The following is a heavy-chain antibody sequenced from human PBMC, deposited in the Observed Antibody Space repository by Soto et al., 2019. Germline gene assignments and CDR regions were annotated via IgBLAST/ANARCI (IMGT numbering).Heavy chain of an antibody. Sequence: ASVKVSCKASGYTFTSYGISCVRQAPGQGLEWMGWISAYNGNTNYAQKLQGRVTMTTDTSTSTAYMELRSLRSDDTAVYYCARDNRGFRPFDYWGQGTLVTVSS. CDR3: ARDNRGFRPFDY. CDR1: GYTFTSYG. CDR2: ISAYNGNT. V-gene: IGHV1-18*01. D-gene: IGHD3-10*01. J-gene: IGHJ4*02.